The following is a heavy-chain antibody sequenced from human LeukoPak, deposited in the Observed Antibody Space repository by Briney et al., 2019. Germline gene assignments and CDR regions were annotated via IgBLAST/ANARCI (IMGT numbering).Heavy chain of an antibody. V-gene: IGHV4-34*01. D-gene: IGHD2/OR15-2a*01. CDR1: GGSFSGYY. CDR3: ARVHGLILYGFDY. CDR2: INHSGST. J-gene: IGHJ4*02. Sequence: SETLSLTCAVYGGSFSGYYWSWIRQPPGKGLEWIGEINHSGSTNYKPSLKSRVTISVDTSKNQFSLKLSSVTAADTAVYYCARVHGLILYGFDYWGQGTLVTVSS.